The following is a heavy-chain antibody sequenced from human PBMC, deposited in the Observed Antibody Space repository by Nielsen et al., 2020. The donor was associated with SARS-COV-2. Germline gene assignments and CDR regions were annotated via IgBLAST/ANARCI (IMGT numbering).Heavy chain of an antibody. D-gene: IGHD2-2*01. Sequence: VRQMPGKGLEWMGGIIPIFGTANYAQKFQGRVTITADKSTSTAYMELSSLRSEDTAVYYCARDDVIVVVPAVPGDYYYYGMDAWGQGTTVTVSS. CDR3: ARDDVIVVVPAVPGDYYYYGMDA. CDR2: IIPIFGTA. J-gene: IGHJ6*02. V-gene: IGHV1-69*06.